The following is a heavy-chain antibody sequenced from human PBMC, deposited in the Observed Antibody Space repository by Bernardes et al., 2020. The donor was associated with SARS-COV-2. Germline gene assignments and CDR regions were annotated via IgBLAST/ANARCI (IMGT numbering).Heavy chain of an antibody. CDR3: ARDRSKNWRDAFDV. D-gene: IGHD3-3*01. V-gene: IGHV4-61*02. J-gene: IGHJ3*01. CDR2: VFTSGST. Sequence: SETLSLTCDVSGVSLSNSGYYWSWVRQPAGKGLEWLGRVFTSGSTNYNPSHKSRITISVDTSKNQFSLRLESVTAADTAVYFCARDRSKNWRDAFDVWGQGTMVTVSS. CDR1: GVSLSNSGYY.